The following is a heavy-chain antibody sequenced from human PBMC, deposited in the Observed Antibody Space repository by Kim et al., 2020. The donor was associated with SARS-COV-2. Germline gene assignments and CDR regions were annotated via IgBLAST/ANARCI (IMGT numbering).Heavy chain of an antibody. J-gene: IGHJ6*02. Sequence: SVKVSCKASGGTFSSYAISWVRQAPVQGLEWMGGIIPIFGTANYAQKFQGRVTITADESTSTAYMELSSLRSEDTAVYYCASHVIQIAVAGTSHYYYYYGMDVWGQGTTVTVSS. CDR1: GGTFSSYA. D-gene: IGHD6-19*01. CDR2: IIPIFGTA. V-gene: IGHV1-69*13. CDR3: ASHVIQIAVAGTSHYYYYYGMDV.